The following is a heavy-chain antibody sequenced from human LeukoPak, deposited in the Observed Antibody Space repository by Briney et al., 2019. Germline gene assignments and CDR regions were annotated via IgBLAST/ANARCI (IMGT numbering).Heavy chain of an antibody. V-gene: IGHV1-3*01. Sequence: TSVKVSCKASGYTFTSYDINWVRQATGQRLEWMGWINAGNGNTKYSQKFQGRVTFTRDTSATTAYMELSSLRSEDTAVYYCAREHSTSWSDFDYWGQGTLVTVSS. J-gene: IGHJ4*02. CDR1: GYTFTSYD. D-gene: IGHD6-13*01. CDR3: AREHSTSWSDFDY. CDR2: INAGNGNT.